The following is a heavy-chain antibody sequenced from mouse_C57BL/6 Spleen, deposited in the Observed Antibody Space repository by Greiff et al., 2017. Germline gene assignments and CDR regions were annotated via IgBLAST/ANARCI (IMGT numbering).Heavy chain of an antibody. V-gene: IGHV7-3*01. J-gene: IGHJ1*03. D-gene: IGHD1-1*01. Sequence: EVQLVESGGGLVQPGGSLSLSCAASGFTFTDYYMSWVRQPPGKALEWLGFIRNKANGYTTEYSASVKGRFTISRDNSQSILYLQMNALRAEDSATYYCARYYGSSYWYFGVWGTGTTVTVSS. CDR3: ARYYGSSYWYFGV. CDR1: GFTFTDYY. CDR2: IRNKANGYTT.